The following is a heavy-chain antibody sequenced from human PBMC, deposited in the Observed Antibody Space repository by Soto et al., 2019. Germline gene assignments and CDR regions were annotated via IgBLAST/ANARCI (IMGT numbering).Heavy chain of an antibody. CDR2: IRSKANSYAT. Sequence: PGGSLRLSCAASGFTFSGSAMHWVRQASGKGLEWVGRIRSKANSYATAYAASVKGRFTISRDDSKNTAYLQMNSLKTEDTAVYYCTGFTIFGVVITLNGMDVWGQGTTVTVSS. V-gene: IGHV3-73*01. J-gene: IGHJ6*02. CDR3: TGFTIFGVVITLNGMDV. D-gene: IGHD3-3*01. CDR1: GFTFSGSA.